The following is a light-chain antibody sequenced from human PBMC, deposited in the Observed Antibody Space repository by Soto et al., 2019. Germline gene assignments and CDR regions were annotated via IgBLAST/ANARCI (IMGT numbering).Light chain of an antibody. CDR2: GAS. J-gene: IGKJ1*01. CDR1: QSISRY. Sequence: IVLTQSPGTLSLSPGERTTLSCRSSQSISRYLAWYQQKPGQGTRLLIYGASSRATGTPDRFSGSVSGTGFTLTISRLEPEDFAVYYCQQYGSSPPWTFGQGTKVDI. CDR3: QQYGSSPPWT. V-gene: IGKV3-20*01.